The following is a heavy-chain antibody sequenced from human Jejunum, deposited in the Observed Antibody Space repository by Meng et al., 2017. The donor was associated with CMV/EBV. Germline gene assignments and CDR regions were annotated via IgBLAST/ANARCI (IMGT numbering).Heavy chain of an antibody. CDR1: RFTLSNYG. D-gene: IGHD2/OR15-2a*01. V-gene: IGHV3-30*02. J-gene: IGHJ4*02. Sequence: QAQLVEVGGGVVQPGGSLRLSCATSRFTLSNYGMHWVRQAPGKGLEWIGFIASNGRTKYYEDSIQGRFTISRDDSKNTLNLQMDSLRAEDTAVYYCAKALGIDFSDFDYWGRGTLVTVSS. CDR3: AKALGIDFSDFDY. CDR2: IASNGRTK.